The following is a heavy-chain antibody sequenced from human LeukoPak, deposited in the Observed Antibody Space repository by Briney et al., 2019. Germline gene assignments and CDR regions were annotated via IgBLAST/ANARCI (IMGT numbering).Heavy chain of an antibody. V-gene: IGHV1-69*01. CDR1: GGTFSSYA. D-gene: IGHD1-1*01. J-gene: IGHJ6*03. CDR2: IIPIFGTA. Sequence: GSSVKVSCKASGGTFSSYAISWVRQAPGQGLEWMGGIIPIFGTANYAQKFQGRVTITADESTSTAYMELSSLRSEDTAVYHCARGIRLGLERQGRRYYYYYMDVWGKGTTVTVSS. CDR3: ARGIRLGLERQGRRYYYYYMDV.